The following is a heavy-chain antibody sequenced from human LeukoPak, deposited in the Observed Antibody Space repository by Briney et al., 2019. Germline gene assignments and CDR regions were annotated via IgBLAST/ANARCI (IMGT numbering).Heavy chain of an antibody. CDR3: ARDLYSYGHFDY. CDR2: ISYDGSNK. D-gene: IGHD5-18*01. V-gene: IGHV3-30-3*01. Sequence: RRSLTLSCAASGFTFSNYAMHWVRQAPGKGLEWVAVISYDGSNKYYADSVKGRFTISRDNSKNTLYLQMNSLRAEDTAVYYCARDLYSYGHFDYWGQGTPVTVSS. CDR1: GFTFSNYA. J-gene: IGHJ4*02.